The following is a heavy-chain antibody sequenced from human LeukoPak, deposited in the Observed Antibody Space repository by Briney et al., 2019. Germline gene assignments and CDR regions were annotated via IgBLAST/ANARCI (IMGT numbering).Heavy chain of an antibody. CDR3: ASVLLWFGEAGEYYFDY. J-gene: IGHJ4*02. Sequence: SETLSLTCTVSGGSISSYYWSWIRQPAGKGLEWIGRIYSSGSTNYSPSLKSRVTISVDTSKNQFSLKLSSVTAADTAVYYCASVLLWFGEAGEYYFDYWGQGTLVTVSS. CDR2: IYSSGST. CDR1: GGSISSYY. V-gene: IGHV4-4*07. D-gene: IGHD3-10*01.